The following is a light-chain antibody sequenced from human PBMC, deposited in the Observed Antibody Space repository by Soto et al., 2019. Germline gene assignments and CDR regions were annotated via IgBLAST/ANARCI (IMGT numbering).Light chain of an antibody. CDR2: WAS. Sequence: DIVMTQSPDSLAVSLGERATINCKSSQSVLSSSNNKNYLAWYQQKPGQPPKLLIYWASTRESGVPDRFSGSGSGTDFTLTISSLQADDVAVYYCQNHYSTPMYTFGQGTKLEIK. V-gene: IGKV4-1*01. CDR3: QNHYSTPMYT. CDR1: QSVLSSSNNKNY. J-gene: IGKJ2*01.